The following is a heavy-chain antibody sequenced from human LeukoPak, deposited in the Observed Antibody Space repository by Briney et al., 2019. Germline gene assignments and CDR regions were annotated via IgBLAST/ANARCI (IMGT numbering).Heavy chain of an antibody. CDR1: GGSISSSSYY. CDR3: ARVSKVQLWSSDAFDI. Sequence: SETLSLTCSVSGGSISSSSYYWGWIRQPPGKGLEWIGSIYNSGSTYYKSSLKSRVTISVDTSKNQFSLKLSSVTAADTAVYYCARVSKVQLWSSDAFDIWGQGTMVTVSS. V-gene: IGHV4-39*07. CDR2: IYNSGST. D-gene: IGHD5-18*01. J-gene: IGHJ3*02.